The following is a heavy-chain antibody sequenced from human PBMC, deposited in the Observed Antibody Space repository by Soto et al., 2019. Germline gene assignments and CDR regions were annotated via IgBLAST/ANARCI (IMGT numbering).Heavy chain of an antibody. CDR2: INLDGSEE. Sequence: EVQLVESGGGLVQPGGSLRLSCADSGITFSRYWMSWVRQAPGKGPEWVATINLDGSEEYYVDSVKGRFTISRDNAKNLQYLQMSTRAAEATAVYYWEREGRATFDYWGQGTLVTVSS. V-gene: IGHV3-7*01. J-gene: IGHJ4*02. CDR3: EREGRATFDY. CDR1: GITFSRYW.